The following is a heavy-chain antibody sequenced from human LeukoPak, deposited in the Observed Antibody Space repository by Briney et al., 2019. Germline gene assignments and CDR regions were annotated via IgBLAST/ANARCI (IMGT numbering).Heavy chain of an antibody. Sequence: SETLSLTCTVSGGSISSSSYYWGWIRQPPGKGLEWIGSIYYSGSTYYNPSLKSRVTISVDTSKNQFSLKLSSVTAADTAVYSCARRGRNFWSGYPTYYFDYWGQGTLVTVSS. CDR3: ARRGRNFWSGYPTYYFDY. CDR2: IYYSGST. CDR1: GGSISSSSYY. D-gene: IGHD3-3*01. V-gene: IGHV4-39*01. J-gene: IGHJ4*02.